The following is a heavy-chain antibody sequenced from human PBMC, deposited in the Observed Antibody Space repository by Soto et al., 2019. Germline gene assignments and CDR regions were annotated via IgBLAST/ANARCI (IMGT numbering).Heavy chain of an antibody. CDR3: AKVKSTVTIYYYGMDV. D-gene: IGHD4-17*01. V-gene: IGHV3-30*18. CDR2: ISYDGSNK. J-gene: IGHJ6*02. CDR1: GFTFSSYG. Sequence: GGSLRLSCAASGFTFSSYGMHWVRQAPGKGLEWVAVISYDGSNKYYADSVKGRFTISRDNSKNTLYLQMNSLRAEDTAVYYCAKVKSTVTIYYYGMDVWGQGTTVTVSS.